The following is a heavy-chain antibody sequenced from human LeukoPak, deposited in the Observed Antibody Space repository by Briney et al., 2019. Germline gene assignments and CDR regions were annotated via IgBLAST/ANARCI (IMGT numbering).Heavy chain of an antibody. D-gene: IGHD3-10*01. Sequence: SQTLSLTCTVSGGSISSGSYYWSWIRQPAGKGLEWIGRIYTSGSTNYNPSLKSRVTISVDTSKNQFSLKLNSVTAADTAVYYCARGKEVITMLRGLKPGYYFDYWGQGTLVTVSS. J-gene: IGHJ4*02. CDR3: ARGKEVITMLRGLKPGYYFDY. CDR1: GGSISSGSYY. V-gene: IGHV4-61*02. CDR2: IYTSGST.